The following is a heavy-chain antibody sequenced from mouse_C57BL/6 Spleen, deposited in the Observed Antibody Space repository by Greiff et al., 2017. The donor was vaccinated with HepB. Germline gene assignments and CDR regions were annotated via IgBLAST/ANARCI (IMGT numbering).Heavy chain of an antibody. CDR2: ISGGGGNT. CDR3: ARPFYDAILFAY. CDR1: GFTFSSYT. V-gene: IGHV5-9*01. J-gene: IGHJ3*01. Sequence: EVQLVESGGGLVKPGGSLKLSCAASGFTFSSYTMSWVRQTPEKRLEWVATISGGGGNTYYPDSVKGRFTISRDNAKNTLYLQMSSLRSEDTALYYCARPFYDAILFAYWGQGTLVTVSA. D-gene: IGHD2-3*01.